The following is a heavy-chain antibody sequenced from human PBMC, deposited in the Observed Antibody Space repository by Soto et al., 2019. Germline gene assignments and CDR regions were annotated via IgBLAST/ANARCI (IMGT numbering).Heavy chain of an antibody. CDR2: ISGSGGST. CDR1: GFTFSSHA. J-gene: IGHJ4*02. V-gene: IGHV3-23*01. D-gene: IGHD6-13*01. CDR3: AKDRTFIAAAGTFDY. Sequence: PGGSLRLSCAASGFTFSSHAMSWVRQAPGKGLEWVSAISGSGGSTYYADSVKGRFTISRDNSKNTLYLQMNSLRAEDTAVYYCAKDRTFIAAAGTFDYWGQGTLVTVSS.